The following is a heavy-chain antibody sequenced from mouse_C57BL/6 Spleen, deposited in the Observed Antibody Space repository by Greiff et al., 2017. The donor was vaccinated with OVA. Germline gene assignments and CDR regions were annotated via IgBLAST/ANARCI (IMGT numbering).Heavy chain of an antibody. V-gene: IGHV1-61*01. Sequence: QVQLQQPGAELVRPGSSVKLSCKASGYTFTSYWMDWVKQRPGQGLEWIGNIYPSDSETHYNQKFKDKATLTVDKSSSTAYMQLSSLTSEDSAVYYCARVITTVVATFHWYFDVWGTGTTVTVSS. CDR2: IYPSDSET. J-gene: IGHJ1*03. D-gene: IGHD1-1*01. CDR3: ARVITTVVATFHWYFDV. CDR1: GYTFTSYW.